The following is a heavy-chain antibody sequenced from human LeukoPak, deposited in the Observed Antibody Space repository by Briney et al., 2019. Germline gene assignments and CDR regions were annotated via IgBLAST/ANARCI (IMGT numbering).Heavy chain of an antibody. CDR2: IYYSGST. CDR3: ARAYSSSWYGLGNNWFDP. D-gene: IGHD6-13*01. J-gene: IGHJ5*02. CDR1: GGSISSSSYY. V-gene: IGHV4-39*07. Sequence: SETLSLTCTVSGGSISSSSYYWGWIRQPPGKGLEWIGSIYYSGSTYYNPSLKSRVTISVDTSKNQFSLKLSSVTAADTAVYYCARAYSSSWYGLGNNWFDPWGQGTLVTVSS.